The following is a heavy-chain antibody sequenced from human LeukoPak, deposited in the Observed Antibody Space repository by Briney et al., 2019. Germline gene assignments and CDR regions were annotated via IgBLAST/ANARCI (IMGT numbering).Heavy chain of an antibody. V-gene: IGHV3-7*01. J-gene: IGHJ4*02. CDR1: GFTFSSYW. CDR2: INQDGREK. Sequence: HPGGSLRLSCTVSGFTFSSYWTTWVRQVPGKGLQWVANINQDGREKYYMDSMKGRLNISRDNTENSVFLQLTSLRPEDTGIYFCAKGRDYGDFWGQGTLVAVSS. CDR3: AKGRDYGDF.